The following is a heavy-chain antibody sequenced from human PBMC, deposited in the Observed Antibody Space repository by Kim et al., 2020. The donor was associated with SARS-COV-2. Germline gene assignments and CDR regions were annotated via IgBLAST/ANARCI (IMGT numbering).Heavy chain of an antibody. Sequence: SETLSLTCAVYGGSFSGYYWSWIRKPPGPGLEWIGEINHSGSTNSNPSLKRRVTISVDTSKNQFSLKLSSVTAADTAVYYCARGGTGTTAGNDAFDIWGQGTMVTVSS. V-gene: IGHV4-34*01. J-gene: IGHJ3*02. CDR3: ARGGTGTTAGNDAFDI. CDR2: INHSGST. CDR1: GGSFSGYY. D-gene: IGHD1-1*01.